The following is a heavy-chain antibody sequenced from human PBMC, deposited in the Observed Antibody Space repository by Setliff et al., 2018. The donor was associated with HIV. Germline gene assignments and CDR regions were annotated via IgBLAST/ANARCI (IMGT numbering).Heavy chain of an antibody. CDR2: INTSGST. CDR1: NGSISSGTFY. V-gene: IGHV4-61*02. J-gene: IGHJ5*02. D-gene: IGHD5-18*01. CDR3: ARRGKTENSYVLNWFDP. Sequence: PSETLSLTCTVSNGSISSGTFYWNWIRQPAGKGLEWIGRINTSGSTNYNPSLKSRVTISVDKSQNQFSLKLSSVTAADTAVYYCARRGKTENSYVLNWFDPWGQGILVTVSS.